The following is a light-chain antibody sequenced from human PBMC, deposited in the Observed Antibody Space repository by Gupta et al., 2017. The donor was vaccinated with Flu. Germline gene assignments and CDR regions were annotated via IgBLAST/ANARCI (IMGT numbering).Light chain of an antibody. CDR1: QRVSTF. CDR2: DVS. J-gene: IGKJ4*02. CDR3: QQGDSTPRT. V-gene: IGKV1-39*01. Sequence: GDRVSSTSLIRQRVSTFLNWYQQKPGKAPRLLIYDVSTVECGVPSSFSGSGSGTDFTLTINRLQPEDFAIYYCQQGDSTPRTFGRGTTLEIK.